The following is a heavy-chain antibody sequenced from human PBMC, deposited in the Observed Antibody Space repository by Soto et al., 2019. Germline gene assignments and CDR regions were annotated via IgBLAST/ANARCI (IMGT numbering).Heavy chain of an antibody. CDR1: GGSISSYY. CDR3: ARGYDFWSGYHGAFDI. Sequence: SETLSLTCTVSGGSISSYYWSWIRQPPGKGLEWIGYIYYSGSTNYNPSLKSRVTISVDTSKNQFSLKLSSVTAADTAVYYCARGYDFWSGYHGAFDIWGQGTMATVSS. V-gene: IGHV4-59*01. CDR2: IYYSGST. D-gene: IGHD3-3*01. J-gene: IGHJ3*02.